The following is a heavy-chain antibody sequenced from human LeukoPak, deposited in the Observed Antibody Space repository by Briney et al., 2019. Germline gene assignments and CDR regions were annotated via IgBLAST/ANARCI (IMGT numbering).Heavy chain of an antibody. CDR1: GGSISSYY. V-gene: IGHV4-4*07. Sequence: KTSETLSLTCTVSGGSISSYYWSWIRQPAGKGLEWIGRIYTSGSTNYNPSLKSRVTMSVDTSKNQFSLKLSSVTAADTAVYYCAIAYCGGDCYSPYYHYMDVWGKGTTVTVSS. CDR2: IYTSGST. J-gene: IGHJ6*03. D-gene: IGHD2-21*01. CDR3: AIAYCGGDCYSPYYHYMDV.